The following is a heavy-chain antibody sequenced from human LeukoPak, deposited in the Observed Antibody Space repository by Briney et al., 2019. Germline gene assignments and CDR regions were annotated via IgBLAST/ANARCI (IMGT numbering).Heavy chain of an antibody. CDR1: GFTFSSYS. CDR2: ISSSSSTI. Sequence: GGSLRLSCAASGFTFSSYSMNWVRQAPGKGLEWVSYISSSSSTIYYADSVKGRFTISRDNAKNSLYLQMNSLRAEDTAVYYCARDARIAARRAYYYYMDVWGKGTTVTVSS. J-gene: IGHJ6*03. V-gene: IGHV3-48*04. CDR3: ARDARIAARRAYYYYMDV. D-gene: IGHD6-6*01.